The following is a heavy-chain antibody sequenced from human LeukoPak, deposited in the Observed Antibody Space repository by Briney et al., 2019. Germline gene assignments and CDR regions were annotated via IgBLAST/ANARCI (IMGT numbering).Heavy chain of an antibody. Sequence: ASVKVSCKASGGTFSSYSFNWVRQVPGQGLEWMEGIIPMFGTAIYAQKFQGRVTMTRDTFTSTVYMELTSLRSEDTAVYYCARAKQLFDYWGQGTLVTVSS. V-gene: IGHV1-69*05. J-gene: IGHJ4*02. CDR1: GGTFSSYS. D-gene: IGHD1-1*01. CDR2: IIPMFGTA. CDR3: ARAKQLFDY.